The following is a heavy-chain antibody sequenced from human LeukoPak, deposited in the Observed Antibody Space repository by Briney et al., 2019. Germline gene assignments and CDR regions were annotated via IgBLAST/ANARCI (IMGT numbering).Heavy chain of an antibody. CDR3: AKAGHIVVVPDRGYFDY. V-gene: IGHV3-30*18. J-gene: IGHJ4*02. Sequence: GGSLRLSCAASGFTFSSYGMHWVRQAPGKGLEWVAVISYDGSNKYYADSVKGRFTISRDNSKNTLYLQMNSLRAEDTAVYYCAKAGHIVVVPDRGYFDYWDQGTLVTVSS. CDR1: GFTFSSYG. D-gene: IGHD2-2*01. CDR2: ISYDGSNK.